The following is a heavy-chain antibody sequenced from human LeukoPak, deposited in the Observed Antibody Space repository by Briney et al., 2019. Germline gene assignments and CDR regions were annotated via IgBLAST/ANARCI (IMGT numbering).Heavy chain of an antibody. CDR3: AATLPLADFDY. CDR2: LNSDGSST. J-gene: IGHJ4*02. Sequence: PGGSLRLSCAASGFTFSPYWMHWVRQAPGKGLVWVSRLNSDGSSTTYADSVKGRFTISRDNSKNTLYLQMNSLRAEDTAVYYCAATLPLADFDYWGQGTLVTVSS. V-gene: IGHV3-74*01. CDR1: GFTFSPYW.